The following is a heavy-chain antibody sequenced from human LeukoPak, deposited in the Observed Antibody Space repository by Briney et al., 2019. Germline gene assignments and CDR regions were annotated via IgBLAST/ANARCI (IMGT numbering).Heavy chain of an antibody. CDR2: IWYDGSNK. V-gene: IGHV3-33*06. CDR1: GFTFSSYG. D-gene: IGHD1-7*01. CDR3: AKDGPPREERELHYYYYYMDV. Sequence: PGGSLRLSCAASGFTFSSYGMHWVRQAPGKGLEWVAVIWYDGSNKYYADSVKGRFTISRDNSKNTLYLQMNSLRAEDTAVYYCAKDGPPREERELHYYYYYMDVWGKGTTVTVSS. J-gene: IGHJ6*03.